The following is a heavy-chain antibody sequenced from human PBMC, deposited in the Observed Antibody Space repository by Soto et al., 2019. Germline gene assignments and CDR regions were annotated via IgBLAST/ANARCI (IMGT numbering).Heavy chain of an antibody. CDR2: ISGAGGIT. D-gene: IGHD4-17*01. CDR3: AKDHPSYGDYPPQYFDY. Sequence: PGGSLRLSCAASGFTFSSYGISWVRQAPGKGLEWVSAISGAGGITDYADSVEGRFTISRDNSKNTVYLQMSSLRAEDTAVYHCAKDHPSYGDYPPQYFDYWGQGTLVTVSS. V-gene: IGHV3-23*01. J-gene: IGHJ4*02. CDR1: GFTFSSYG.